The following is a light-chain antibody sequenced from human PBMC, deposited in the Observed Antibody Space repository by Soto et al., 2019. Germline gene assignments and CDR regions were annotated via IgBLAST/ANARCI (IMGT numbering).Light chain of an antibody. Sequence: EIVLTQSSGTLSLSPGERATLSCRASQSVSSSYLAWYQQKPGQAPRLLIYGASSRATGVPARFSGSGSGTDFTLTISRLEPEDSAVYYCQQYGSSGTFGQGTKVDIK. CDR3: QQYGSSGT. V-gene: IGKV3-20*01. CDR1: QSVSSSY. CDR2: GAS. J-gene: IGKJ1*01.